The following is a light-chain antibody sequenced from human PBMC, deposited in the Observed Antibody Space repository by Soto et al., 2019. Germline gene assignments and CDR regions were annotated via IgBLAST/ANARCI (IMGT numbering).Light chain of an antibody. V-gene: IGKV3-20*01. CDR3: QQYGSSPPYT. CDR1: QSVSSNY. J-gene: IGKJ2*01. CDR2: GAS. Sequence: EIVLTQSPGTLSLSPGEGATLSCGASQSVSSNYLAWYQQKPGQAPRLLIFGASNRASDIPDRFSGSGSGTDFTLTISRLEPEDFAVYYCQQYGSSPPYTFGQGTKVDIK.